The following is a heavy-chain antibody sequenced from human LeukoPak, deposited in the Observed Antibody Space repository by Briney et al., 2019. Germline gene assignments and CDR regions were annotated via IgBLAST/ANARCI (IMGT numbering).Heavy chain of an antibody. V-gene: IGHV3-21*01. CDR2: ISSSSSYI. J-gene: IGHJ4*02. Sequence: GGSLRLSCAASGFTFSSYSMNLVRQAPGKGLEWVSSISSSSSYIYYADSVKGRFTISRDNAKNSLYLQMNSLRAEDTAVYYCAREPPPDPYSSSWYYFDYWGQGTLVTVSS. D-gene: IGHD6-13*01. CDR1: GFTFSSYS. CDR3: AREPPPDPYSSSWYYFDY.